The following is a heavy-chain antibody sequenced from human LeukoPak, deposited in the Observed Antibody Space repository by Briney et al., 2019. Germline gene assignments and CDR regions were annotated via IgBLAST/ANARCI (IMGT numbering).Heavy chain of an antibody. CDR1: GGSISSGSYY. Sequence: PSETLSLTCTVSGGSISSGSYYWSWIRQPAGKGLEWIGRIYTSGSTNYNPSLKSRVTISVDTSKNQFSLKLSSVTAADTAVYYCARDLGASSWKNWYFDLWGRGTLVTVSS. CDR3: ARDLGASSWKNWYFDL. V-gene: IGHV4-61*02. CDR2: IYTSGST. D-gene: IGHD6-13*01. J-gene: IGHJ2*01.